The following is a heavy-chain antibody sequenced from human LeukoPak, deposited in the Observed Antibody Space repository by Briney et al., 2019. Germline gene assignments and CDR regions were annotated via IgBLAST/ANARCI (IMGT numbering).Heavy chain of an antibody. Sequence: GGSLRLSCAASGFTFSSYSMNWVRHTPGKGLQWVPYISSSGTTIYYADSVKGRFTISRDNVKNSLYLQMDSLRDEDTAIYYCARMDRGAYNSPYYFDYWGQGTLVTVSS. D-gene: IGHD5-24*01. CDR2: ISSSGTTI. V-gene: IGHV3-48*02. CDR3: ARMDRGAYNSPYYFDY. CDR1: GFTFSSYS. J-gene: IGHJ4*02.